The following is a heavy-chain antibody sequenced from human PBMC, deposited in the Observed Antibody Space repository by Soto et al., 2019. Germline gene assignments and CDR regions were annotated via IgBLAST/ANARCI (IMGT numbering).Heavy chain of an antibody. Sequence: GSLRLSCAASGFTFSSYAMNWVRQAPGKGLEWVSSISGSGGLTYYADSVKGRFSISRDNSNNTLYLQTNSLRGDDTAIYYCAKDRQIASAGTSLIDYWGQGTLVTVSS. V-gene: IGHV3-23*01. CDR3: AKDRQIASAGTSLIDY. J-gene: IGHJ4*02. D-gene: IGHD6-13*01. CDR2: ISGSGGLT. CDR1: GFTFSSYA.